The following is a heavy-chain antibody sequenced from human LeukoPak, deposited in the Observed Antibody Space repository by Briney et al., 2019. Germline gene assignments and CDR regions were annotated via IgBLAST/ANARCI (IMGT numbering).Heavy chain of an antibody. V-gene: IGHV4-39*07. D-gene: IGHD3-9*01. CDR3: ASDSYDILTGYYRDY. Sequence: SETLSLTCTVSGGSISSSSYYWGWIRQPPGKGLEWIGSIYYSGSTYYNPSLKSRVTISVDTSKNQFSLKLSSVTAADTAVYYCASDSYDILTGYYRDYWGQGTLVTVSS. CDR2: IYYSGST. J-gene: IGHJ4*02. CDR1: GGSISSSSYY.